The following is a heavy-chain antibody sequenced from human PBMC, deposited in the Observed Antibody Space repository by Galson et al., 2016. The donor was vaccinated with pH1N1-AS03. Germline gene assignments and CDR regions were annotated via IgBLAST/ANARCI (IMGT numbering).Heavy chain of an antibody. CDR3: ARVTGFYQISALNI. J-gene: IGHJ3*02. Sequence: ETLSLTCTVSGGSVSGYYWSWIRQPPGKGLEWIGYIYYKGSTTYTTSLKSRVTISVDTSKNHFSLKLTPVTAADTAVYYCARVTGFYQISALNIWGQGTMVTVSS. CDR2: IYYKGST. D-gene: IGHD2-2*01. CDR1: GGSVSGYY. V-gene: IGHV4-59*02.